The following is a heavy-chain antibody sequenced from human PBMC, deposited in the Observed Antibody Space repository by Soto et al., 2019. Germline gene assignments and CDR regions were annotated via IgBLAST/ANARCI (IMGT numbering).Heavy chain of an antibody. J-gene: IGHJ4*03. V-gene: IGHV4-61*08. CDR1: SGDLY. CDR2: IYYSGRT. D-gene: IGHD1-26*01. Sequence: SGDLYCRRILQTPGKGLEWIGYIYYSGRTNYNPSLKRRVTLSGETSKNQFPLKLRSVTAADPAVYYCPRDGHGSGGSYHFRIRGQGIL. CDR3: PRDGHGSGGSYHFRI.